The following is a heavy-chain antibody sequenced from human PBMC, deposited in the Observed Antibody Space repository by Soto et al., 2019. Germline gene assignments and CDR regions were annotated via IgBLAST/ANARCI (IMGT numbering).Heavy chain of an antibody. CDR2: VSSDGSNK. D-gene: IGHD3-10*01. CDR3: ARGAITVLRGVDY. CDR1: GFTFNTYA. J-gene: IGHJ4*02. Sequence: QVHLEESGGGVVHPGRSLRLSCAASGFTFNTYAVHWVRQAPGKGLEWVAVVSSDGSNKYYSDSVKGRFSISRDNSNNTLSLQMNGLRTEDTAVYYCARGAITVLRGVDYWGRGTLVTVSS. V-gene: IGHV3-30*04.